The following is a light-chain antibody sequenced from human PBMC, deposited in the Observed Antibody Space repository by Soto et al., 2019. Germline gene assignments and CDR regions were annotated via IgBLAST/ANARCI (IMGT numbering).Light chain of an antibody. CDR3: QQYGSSRT. Sequence: EIVLTQTPATLSLSPGERATLSFRASQSVSSYLAWYQQKPGQAPRLLIYGASTRATGIPARFSGSGSGTDFTLSISRLEPEDFAVYYCQQYGSSRTFGQGTKVDIK. J-gene: IGKJ1*01. V-gene: IGKV3-20*01. CDR1: QSVSSY. CDR2: GAS.